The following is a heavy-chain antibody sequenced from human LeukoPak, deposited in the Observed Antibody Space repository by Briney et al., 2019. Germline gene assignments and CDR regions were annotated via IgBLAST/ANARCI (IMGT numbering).Heavy chain of an antibody. CDR3: TTLPGSTVTKFYYYYYGMDV. Sequence: PGGSLRLSCAASGFTFSNAWMSWVRQAPGKGLEWVGRIKSKTDSGTTDYAAPVKGRFTISRDDSKNTLYLQMNSLKTEDTAVYYCTTLPGSTVTKFYYYYYGMDVWGQGTTVTVSS. V-gene: IGHV3-15*01. J-gene: IGHJ6*02. CDR2: IKSKTDSGTT. D-gene: IGHD4-17*01. CDR1: GFTFSNAW.